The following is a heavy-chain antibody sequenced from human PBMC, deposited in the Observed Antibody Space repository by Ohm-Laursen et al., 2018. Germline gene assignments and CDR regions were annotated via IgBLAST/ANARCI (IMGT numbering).Heavy chain of an antibody. J-gene: IGHJ4*02. Sequence: TLSLTCTVSGGSINSYYWSWIRQSPGKGLEWIGYIYDSGSTNYNPSLKSRVTISVDTSKNQFSLKLSSVTAADTAVYYCARPSGRWNDFDYWGQGTLVTVSS. CDR2: IYDSGST. D-gene: IGHD1-1*01. CDR1: GGSINSYY. V-gene: IGHV4-59*01. CDR3: ARPSGRWNDFDY.